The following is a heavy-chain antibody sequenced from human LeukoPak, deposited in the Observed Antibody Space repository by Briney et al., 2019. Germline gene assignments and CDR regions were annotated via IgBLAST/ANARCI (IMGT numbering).Heavy chain of an antibody. CDR3: ATGRLVGATSPFDY. V-gene: IGHV1-24*01. D-gene: IGHD1-26*01. Sequence: GASVKVSCKVSGYTLTELSMYWVRQAPGKGLEWMGGFDPEDGETIYAQKFQGRVTMTEDTSTDTAYMELSSLRSEDTAVYYCATGRLVGATSPFDYWGQGTLVTVSS. J-gene: IGHJ4*02. CDR2: FDPEDGET. CDR1: GYTLTELS.